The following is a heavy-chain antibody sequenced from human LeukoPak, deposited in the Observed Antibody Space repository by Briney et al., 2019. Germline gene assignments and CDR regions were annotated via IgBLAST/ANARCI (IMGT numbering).Heavy chain of an antibody. Sequence: ALVKVSCKASGYTFTSYYMHWVRQAPGQGLEWMGIINPSGGSTSYAQKFQGRVTMTRDTSTSTVYMELSSLRSEDTAVYYCARYGPIFRVVMVIDYWGQGTLVTVSS. V-gene: IGHV1-46*03. CDR1: GYTFTSYY. J-gene: IGHJ4*02. CDR2: INPSGGST. CDR3: ARYGPIFRVVMVIDY. D-gene: IGHD3-3*01.